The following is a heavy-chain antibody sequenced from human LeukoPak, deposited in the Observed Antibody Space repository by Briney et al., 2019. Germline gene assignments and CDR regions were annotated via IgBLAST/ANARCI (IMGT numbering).Heavy chain of an antibody. Sequence: HPGGSLRLSCAASGFTFSSYAMSWVRQAPGKGLEWVSAISGSGGSTYYADSVKGRFTISRDNSKNTLYLQMNSLRAEDTAIFSCARGGRSWNGFDNWGQGTLVTVSS. J-gene: IGHJ4*02. CDR2: ISGSGGST. CDR1: GFTFSSYA. V-gene: IGHV3-23*01. CDR3: ARGGRSWNGFDN. D-gene: IGHD1-1*01.